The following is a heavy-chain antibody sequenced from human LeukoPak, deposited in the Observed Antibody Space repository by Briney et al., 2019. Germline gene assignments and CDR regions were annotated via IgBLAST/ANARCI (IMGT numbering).Heavy chain of an antibody. D-gene: IGHD3-10*01. CDR2: ISGSGGST. V-gene: IGHV3-23*01. CDR1: GFTFSSYE. Sequence: GGSLRLSCAASGFTFSSYEMNWVRQAPGKGLEWVSAISGSGGSTYYADSVKGRFTISRDNSKNTLYLQMNSLRAEGTAVYYCAKDPAGITMVRGVNYFDYWGQGTLVTVSS. CDR3: AKDPAGITMVRGVNYFDY. J-gene: IGHJ4*02.